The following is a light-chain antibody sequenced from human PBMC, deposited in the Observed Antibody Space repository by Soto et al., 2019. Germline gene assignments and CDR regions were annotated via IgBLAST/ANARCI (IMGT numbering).Light chain of an antibody. J-gene: IGKJ4*01. V-gene: IGKV3D-15*01. Sequence: EVGMTQSPGTLSVSLGERATLSCRASQSVGSKLAWYQQRPGQAPRLLIYDASNRATGIPARFSGSGSGTEFSLTISSLQSEDFAVYSCQQYGDWPGAFGGGTKVDIK. CDR3: QQYGDWPGA. CDR2: DAS. CDR1: QSVGSK.